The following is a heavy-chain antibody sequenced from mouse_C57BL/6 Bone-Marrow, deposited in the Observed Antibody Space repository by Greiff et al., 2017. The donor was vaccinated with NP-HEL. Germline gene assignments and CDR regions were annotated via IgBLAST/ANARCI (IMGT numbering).Heavy chain of an antibody. CDR1: GYTFTSYT. D-gene: IGHD2-4*01. V-gene: IGHV1-4*01. CDR2: INPSSGYT. J-gene: IGHJ4*01. Sequence: QVQLQQSGAELARPGASVKMSCKASGYTFTSYTMHWVKPRPGQGLAWIGYINPSSGYTKYNQKFKDKATLTADKSSSTAYMQLSRLTSEDSAVYYCARGIRGYWGQGTSVTVSS. CDR3: ARGIRGY.